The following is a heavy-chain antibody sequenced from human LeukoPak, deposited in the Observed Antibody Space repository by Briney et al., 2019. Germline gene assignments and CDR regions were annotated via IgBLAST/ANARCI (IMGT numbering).Heavy chain of an antibody. D-gene: IGHD3-3*01. J-gene: IGHJ6*02. CDR1: GYTFTGYY. Sequence: ASVKVSCKASGYTFTGYYMHWVRQAPGQGLEWMGWINPNSGGTNYAQKFQGRVTMTRDTSISTAYMELSRLRSDDTAVYYCARDADFWSGYSLDVWGQGTTVTVSS. CDR2: INPNSGGT. CDR3: ARDADFWSGYSLDV. V-gene: IGHV1-2*02.